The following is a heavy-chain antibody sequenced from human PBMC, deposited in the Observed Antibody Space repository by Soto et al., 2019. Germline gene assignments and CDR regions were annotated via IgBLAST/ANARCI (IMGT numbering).Heavy chain of an antibody. CDR2: IDPSDSQT. CDR3: ARQIYDSDSGPNFQYYFDS. V-gene: IGHV5-10-1*03. CDR1: GYSFAGYW. Sequence: EVQLEQSGAEVKKPGESLTISCKGSGYSFAGYWITWVRQMPGKGLEWMGRIDPSDSQTYYSPSFRGHVTISAAKSITTVFLQWSILRAAATAMYYCARQIYDSDSGPNFQYYFDSWGQGTLVTVSS. J-gene: IGHJ4*02. D-gene: IGHD3-22*01.